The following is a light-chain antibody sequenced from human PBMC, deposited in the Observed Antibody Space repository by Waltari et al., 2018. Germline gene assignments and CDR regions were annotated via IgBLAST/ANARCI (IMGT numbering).Light chain of an antibody. V-gene: IGLV2-11*01. CDR1: NNDVGGYNH. J-gene: IGLJ2*01. CDR3: CSYAGSYTVL. CDR2: DVF. Sequence: QSALTQPRSVSGSPGQSVTFSCTGTNNDVGGYNHVSWYQQSPGKATKLMIYDVFNRPSGVPDRLSGSKAGNTASLTISGLQAAEDADYYCCSYAGSYTVLFGGGTKLTVL.